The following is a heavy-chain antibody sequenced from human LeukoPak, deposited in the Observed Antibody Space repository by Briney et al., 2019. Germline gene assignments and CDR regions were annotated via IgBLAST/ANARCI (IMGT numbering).Heavy chain of an antibody. CDR1: GGSISSSSDY. Sequence: SETLSLTCTVSGGSISSSSDYWGWIRQPPGKGLEWIGEINHSGSSNYNPSLKSRVTISVDTSKNQFSLKLSSVTAADTAVYYCARVRYSYGSDYWGQGTLVTVSS. J-gene: IGHJ4*02. CDR2: INHSGSS. D-gene: IGHD5-18*01. V-gene: IGHV4-39*07. CDR3: ARVRYSYGSDY.